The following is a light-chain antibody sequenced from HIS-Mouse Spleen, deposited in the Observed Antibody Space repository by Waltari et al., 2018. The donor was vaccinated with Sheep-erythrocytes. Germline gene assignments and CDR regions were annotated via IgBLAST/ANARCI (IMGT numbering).Light chain of an antibody. Sequence: SYELTQPPSVSVSPGQTASITCSGDKLGDKYACWYQQRPGQSPVLVIYQDSKRLSGGPERFSGSNSGNTATLTISGTQAMDEADYYCQAWDSSTAWNVVFGGGTKLTVL. J-gene: IGLJ2*01. CDR3: QAWDSSTAWNVV. CDR1: KLGDKY. V-gene: IGLV3-1*01. CDR2: QDS.